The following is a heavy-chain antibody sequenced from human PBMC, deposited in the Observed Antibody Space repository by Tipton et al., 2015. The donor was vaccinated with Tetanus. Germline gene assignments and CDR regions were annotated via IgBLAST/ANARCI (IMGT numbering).Heavy chain of an antibody. D-gene: IGHD3-22*01. CDR1: GFTFSDYY. CDR3: ARDRDLWLPDAFDI. CDR2: ISSSSNYT. V-gene: IGHV3-11*06. Sequence: SLRLSCAASGFTFSDYYMSWIRQAPGKGLEWVSYISSSSNYTNYADSVKGRFTISRDNAKNSLYLQMNSLRAEDTAVYYCARDRDLWLPDAFDIWGQGTMVTVSS. J-gene: IGHJ3*02.